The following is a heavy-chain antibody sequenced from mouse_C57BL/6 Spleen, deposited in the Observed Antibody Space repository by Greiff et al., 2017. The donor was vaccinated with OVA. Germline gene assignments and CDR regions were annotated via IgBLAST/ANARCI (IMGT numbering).Heavy chain of an antibody. CDR2: INPSTGGT. D-gene: IGHD1-1*01. CDR1: GYSFTGYY. CDR3: ARYYYGSSFDY. J-gene: IGHJ2*01. V-gene: IGHV1-42*01. Sequence: VQLQQSGPELVKPGASVKISCKASGYSFTGYYMNWVKQSPEKSLEWIGEINPSTGGTTYTQKFKAKATLTVDKSSSTAYMQLKSLTSEDSAVYYCARYYYGSSFDYWGQGTTLTVSA.